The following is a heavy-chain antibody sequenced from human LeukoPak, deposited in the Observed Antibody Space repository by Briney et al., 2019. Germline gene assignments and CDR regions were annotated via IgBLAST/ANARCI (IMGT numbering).Heavy chain of an antibody. J-gene: IGHJ5*02. CDR2: VYHSGST. CDR1: GYSITEGYY. Sequence: SETLSLTCAVSGYSITEGYYWGWIRQPPGKGPEYIGFVYHSGSTYYNPSLRRRVTMSVDTSKNQFSLNLTSVTAADTAVYFCARVVGSSSSKNWFDPWGQGTLVTVSS. D-gene: IGHD2-2*01. V-gene: IGHV4-38-2*01. CDR3: ARVVGSSSSKNWFDP.